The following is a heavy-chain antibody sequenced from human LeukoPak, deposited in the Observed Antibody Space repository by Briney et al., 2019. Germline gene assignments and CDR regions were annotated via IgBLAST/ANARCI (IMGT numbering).Heavy chain of an antibody. Sequence: PSETLSLTCTVSGGSISSYYWSWIRQPPGKGLEWIRYIYYSGSTNYNPSLKSRVTISIDTSQNQFSLRLSSLTAADTAVYYCARVLNYYDSSGYQETDAFDIWGQGTVVAVSS. CDR1: GGSISSYY. CDR3: ARVLNYYDSSGYQETDAFDI. J-gene: IGHJ3*02. V-gene: IGHV4-59*01. D-gene: IGHD3-22*01. CDR2: IYYSGST.